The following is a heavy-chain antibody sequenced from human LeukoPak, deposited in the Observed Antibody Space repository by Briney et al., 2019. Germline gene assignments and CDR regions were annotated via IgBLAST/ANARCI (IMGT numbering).Heavy chain of an antibody. V-gene: IGHV1-18*01. D-gene: IGHD2-15*01. CDR1: GYTFTSYG. J-gene: IGHJ4*02. CDR2: ICGYNGNT. CDR3: ARDQFLLGYCSGGRGCRRAYYFDY. Sequence: GASVKVSCTASGYTFTSYGISWVRQAPGQGLEWMGWICGYNGNTNYAQKFQGRVTMTTDTSTSTAYMEVRSLRSDDTAVYYCARDQFLLGYCSGGRGCRRAYYFDYWGQGTLVTVSS.